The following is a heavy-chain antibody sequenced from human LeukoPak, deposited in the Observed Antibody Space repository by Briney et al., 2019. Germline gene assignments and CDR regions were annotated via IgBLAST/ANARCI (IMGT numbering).Heavy chain of an antibody. D-gene: IGHD3-3*01. CDR1: GGTFSTYA. CDR2: IIPIFGTA. J-gene: IGHJ4*02. CDR3: ARVGAAGTGYFDY. V-gene: IGHV1-69*06. Sequence: VASVKVSCKASGGTFSTYAFSWVRQAPGQGLEWMGGIIPIFGTANYAQKFQGRVTITADKSTSTAYMELSSLRSEDTAVYYCARVGAAGTGYFDYWGQGTLVTVSS.